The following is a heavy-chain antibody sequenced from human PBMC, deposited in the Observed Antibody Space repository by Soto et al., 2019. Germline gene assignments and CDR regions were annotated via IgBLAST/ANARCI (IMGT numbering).Heavy chain of an antibody. CDR3: ARGSADYYDSSGYDY. CDR1: GYTFTGYY. D-gene: IGHD3-22*01. CDR2: INPNSGGT. Sequence: QVQLVQSGAEVKKPGASVKVSCKASGYTFTGYYMHWVRQAPGQGLEWMGWINPNSGGTNYAQKFQGWVTMTRDTSISTAYMELSRLRFDDTAVYYCARGSADYYDSSGYDYWGQGTLVTVSS. J-gene: IGHJ4*02. V-gene: IGHV1-2*04.